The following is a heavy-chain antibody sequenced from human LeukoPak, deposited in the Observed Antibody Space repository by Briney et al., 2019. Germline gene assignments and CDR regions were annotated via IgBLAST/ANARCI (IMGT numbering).Heavy chain of an antibody. CDR1: GFTFSSYG. CDR3: ARDRTSSSRTLDY. CDR2: IWYDGSNK. Sequence: QPGGSLRLSCAASGFTFSSYGMHWVRQAPGKGLEWVAVIWYDGSNKYYADSVKGRFTISRDNSKNTLYLQMNSLRAEDTAVYYCARDRTSSSRTLDYWGQGTLVTVSS. J-gene: IGHJ4*02. D-gene: IGHD6-6*01. V-gene: IGHV3-33*01.